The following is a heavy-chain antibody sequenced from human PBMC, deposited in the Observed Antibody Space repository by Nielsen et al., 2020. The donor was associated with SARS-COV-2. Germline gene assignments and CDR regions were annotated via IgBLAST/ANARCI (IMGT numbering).Heavy chain of an antibody. CDR3: AREHRDNYFDY. CDR1: GGSISSGGYY. V-gene: IGHV4-31*03. J-gene: IGHJ4*02. Sequence: SETLSLTCTVSGGSISSGGYYWSWIRHHPGKGLEWIGYIYFSGRTCYNPSLKSRVTMSVDTSKNQFSLKLNSVTAADTAVYYCAREHRDNYFDYWGQGTLVTVSS. CDR2: IYFSGRT.